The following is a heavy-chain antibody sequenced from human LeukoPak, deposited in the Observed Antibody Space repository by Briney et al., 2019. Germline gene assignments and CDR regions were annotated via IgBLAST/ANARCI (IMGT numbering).Heavy chain of an antibody. CDR3: ARERCDRLSYYYYGMDV. CDR2: IYYSGST. J-gene: IGHJ6*02. Sequence: SQTLSLTCPVSGGSISSGGYYWSWIRQHPGKGLEWIGYIYYSGSTYYNPSLKSRVTISVDTSKNQFSLKLSSVTAADTAVYYCARERCDRLSYYYYGMDVWGQGTTVTVSS. CDR1: GGSISSGGYY. D-gene: IGHD2-21*02. V-gene: IGHV4-31*03.